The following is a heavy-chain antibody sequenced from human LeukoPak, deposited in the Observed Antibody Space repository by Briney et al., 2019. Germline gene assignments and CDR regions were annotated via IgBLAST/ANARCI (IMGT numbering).Heavy chain of an antibody. Sequence: ASVKVSCKASGYTFTSYGINWVRQAPGQGLEWLGWISANNGNTNYAQKLPGRVTMTTDTSTSTAYMQLRSLRSDATAVYYCARDPGGRFGRYYMNVWGKGTTVTISS. CDR2: ISANNGNT. V-gene: IGHV1-18*01. D-gene: IGHD3-10*01. J-gene: IGHJ6*03. CDR3: ARDPGGRFGRYYMNV. CDR1: GYTFTSYG.